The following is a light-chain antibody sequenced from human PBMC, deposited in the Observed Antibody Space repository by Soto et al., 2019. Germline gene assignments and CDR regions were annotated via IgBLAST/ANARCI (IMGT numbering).Light chain of an antibody. Sequence: LTQPPSASGSPGQSVTISCTGTSSDVGGYNCVSWYQQHPGKVPKLMISEVNKRPSGVPDRFSGSKSGNTASLTVSGLQAEDEADYYCSSCGDNNIYVFGTGTKVTVL. CDR2: EVN. J-gene: IGLJ1*01. CDR1: SSDVGGYNC. CDR3: SSCGDNNIYV. V-gene: IGLV2-8*01.